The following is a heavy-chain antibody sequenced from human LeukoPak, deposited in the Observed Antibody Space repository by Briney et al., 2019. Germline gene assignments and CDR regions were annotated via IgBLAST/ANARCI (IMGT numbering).Heavy chain of an antibody. V-gene: IGHV1-69*04. CDR3: ARDRGYCSGGSCYTVD. CDR2: IIPILGIA. D-gene: IGHD2-15*01. Sequence: GASVKVSFKASGGTFSIYTISWVRQAPGQGLERMGRIIPILGIANYIQKFQGRVTITADKSTSTAYMELSSLRSEDTAVYYCARDRGYCSGGSCYTVDWGQGTLVTVSS. J-gene: IGHJ4*02. CDR1: GGTFSIYT.